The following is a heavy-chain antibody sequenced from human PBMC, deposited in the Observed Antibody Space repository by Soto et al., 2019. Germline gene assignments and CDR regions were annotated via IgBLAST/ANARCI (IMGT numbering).Heavy chain of an antibody. CDR2: IKSKTDGGTT. J-gene: IGHJ4*02. CDR1: GFTFSNAW. Sequence: PGGSLRLSCAASGFTFSNAWMSWVRQAPGKGLEWVGRIKSKTDGGTTDYAAPVKGRFTISRDDSKTTLYLQMNSLKTEDTAVYYCTYQVGATIFDYWGQGTLVTVSS. D-gene: IGHD1-26*01. V-gene: IGHV3-15*01. CDR3: TYQVGATIFDY.